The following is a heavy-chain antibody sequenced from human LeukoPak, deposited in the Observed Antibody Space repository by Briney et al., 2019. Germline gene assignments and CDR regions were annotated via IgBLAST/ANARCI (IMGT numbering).Heavy chain of an antibody. D-gene: IGHD3-3*01. CDR1: GFTFSSYG. V-gene: IGHV3-30*02. Sequence: PGGSLRLSCAASGFTFSSYGMHWARQAPGKGLEWVAFIRYDGSNKYYADSVKGRFTISRDNSKNTLYLQMNSLRAEDTAVYYCARQDDFWSGYSDYWGQGTLVTVSS. CDR2: IRYDGSNK. CDR3: ARQDDFWSGYSDY. J-gene: IGHJ4*02.